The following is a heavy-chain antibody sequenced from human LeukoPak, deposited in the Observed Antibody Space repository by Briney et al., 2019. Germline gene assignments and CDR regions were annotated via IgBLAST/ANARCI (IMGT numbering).Heavy chain of an antibody. J-gene: IGHJ4*02. D-gene: IGHD6-19*01. Sequence: GGSLRLSCVASGFTVGSIHMTWVRQAPGRRLEWVSTIYNGYNTNYADSVKGRFTVSRDNAKNTLLLEMNSLTDEDTGVYYCARASQWLAFDSWGQGTLVTVSS. CDR1: GFTVGSIH. V-gene: IGHV3-66*01. CDR2: IYNGYNT. CDR3: ARASQWLAFDS.